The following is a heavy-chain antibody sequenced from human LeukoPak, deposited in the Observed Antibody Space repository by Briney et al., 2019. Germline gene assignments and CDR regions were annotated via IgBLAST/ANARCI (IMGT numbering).Heavy chain of an antibody. J-gene: IGHJ5*02. V-gene: IGHV1-8*02. D-gene: IGHD3-10*01. CDR2: MNPNSGNT. CDR1: GGTFSSYA. CDR3: ATAQYYYGSGTLS. Sequence: ASVKVSCKASGGTFSSYAINWVRQATGQGLEWMGWMNPNSGNTGYAQKFQGRVTMTRNTSISTAYMELSSLRSEDTAVYYCATAQYYYGSGTLSWGQGTLVTVSS.